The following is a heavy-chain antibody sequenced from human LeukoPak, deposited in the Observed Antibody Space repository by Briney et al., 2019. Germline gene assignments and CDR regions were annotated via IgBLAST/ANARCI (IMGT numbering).Heavy chain of an antibody. V-gene: IGHV4-39*01. D-gene: IGHD3-16*01. Sequence: SETLSLTCIVSGGSISNTDYYWGWIRQPPGKGLEWIGSIYDSGTAYYKASLKSRVTISVDVSRNQFSLKMKFVTAADTAVYYCARTAHSSAYTPFDHWDQGTLVTVSS. CDR1: GGSISNTDYY. CDR2: IYDSGTA. CDR3: ARTAHSSAYTPFDH. J-gene: IGHJ4*02.